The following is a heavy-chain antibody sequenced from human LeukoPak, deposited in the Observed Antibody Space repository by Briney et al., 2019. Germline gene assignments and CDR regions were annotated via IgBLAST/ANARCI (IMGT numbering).Heavy chain of an antibody. V-gene: IGHV3-21*01. CDR2: ISSSSSYI. CDR1: GFTFSTYS. CDR3: ARAPTLDYWFDP. D-gene: IGHD2-2*03. Sequence: GGSLRLSCAASGFTFSTYSMNWVRQAPGKGLEWVSSISSSSSYIYYADSVKGRFTISRDNAKNSLYLQMNSLRAEDTAVYYCARAPTLDYWFDPWGQGTLVTVSS. J-gene: IGHJ5*02.